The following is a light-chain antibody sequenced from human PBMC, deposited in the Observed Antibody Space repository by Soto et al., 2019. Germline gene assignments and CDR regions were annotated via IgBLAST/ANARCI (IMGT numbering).Light chain of an antibody. CDR3: QHYGYSLWT. CDR2: DAS. J-gene: IGKJ1*01. Sequence: EVVLTQSPDTLSLPPGERATLSCRASQSISSYLAWYQQKPGQAPRLLIYDASSRATGIPARFSGSGSGTDFTLTISSLEPEDFAVYYCQHYGYSLWTFGQGTKVDIK. V-gene: IGKV3-11*01. CDR1: QSISSY.